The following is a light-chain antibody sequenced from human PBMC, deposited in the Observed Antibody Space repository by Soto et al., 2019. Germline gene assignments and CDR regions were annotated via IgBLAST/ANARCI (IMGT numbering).Light chain of an antibody. Sequence: QSALTQPASVSGSPGQSITISCTGTSSDVGSYNLVSWYQQHPTKAPKLLIFEGSKRPSGVSNRFSGSKSGNTASLTISGLLLEDEADYYCSSYAGRDTLGMFGGGTKLTVL. V-gene: IGLV2-23*01. CDR3: SSYAGRDTLGM. J-gene: IGLJ3*02. CDR2: EGS. CDR1: SSDVGSYNL.